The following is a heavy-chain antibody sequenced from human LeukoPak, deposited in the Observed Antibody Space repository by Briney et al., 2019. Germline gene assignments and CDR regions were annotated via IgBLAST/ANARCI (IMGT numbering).Heavy chain of an antibody. D-gene: IGHD6-13*01. CDR2: IISSSSYI. CDR3: ARGIAAFR. Sequence: GGSXXLSXGXXGFTLSRYSMNWVRQAPGKGGEWVSSIISSSSYIYYGDSVKGGFTISRENDKNSLYLQMHSLRAEDTAVYYCARGIAAFRGGQGTLVTVSS. CDR1: GFTLSRYS. V-gene: IGHV3-21*01. J-gene: IGHJ4*02.